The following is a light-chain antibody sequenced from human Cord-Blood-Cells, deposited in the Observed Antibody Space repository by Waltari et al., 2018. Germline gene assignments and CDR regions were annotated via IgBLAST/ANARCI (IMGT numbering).Light chain of an antibody. V-gene: IGLV2-14*01. CDR2: DVS. Sequence: QSALTQPAPLAGSPGQSITISCTGTSRDVGGYNYVFWYPQHPGKAPKLMIYDVSKRPSGVSNRFSGSKSGNTASLTISGLQAEDEADYYCSSYTSSSTLVFGGGTKLTVL. CDR3: SSYTSSSTLV. CDR1: SRDVGGYNY. J-gene: IGLJ3*02.